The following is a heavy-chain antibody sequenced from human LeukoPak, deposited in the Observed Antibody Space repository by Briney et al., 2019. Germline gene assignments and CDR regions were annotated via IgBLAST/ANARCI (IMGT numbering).Heavy chain of an antibody. CDR1: GYTFTSYG. J-gene: IGHJ4*02. D-gene: IGHD2-2*01. V-gene: IGHV1-18*01. CDR3: AREKGAYCSSTSCYYFFDY. CDR2: IGVYNGNT. Sequence: ASVKVSCKASGYTFTSYGISWVRQAPGQGLEWMGWIGVYNGNTNYAQKVQGRVTMTTETSTRTAYMELRSLTSDDTAVYYCAREKGAYCSSTSCYYFFDYWGQGTLVTVSS.